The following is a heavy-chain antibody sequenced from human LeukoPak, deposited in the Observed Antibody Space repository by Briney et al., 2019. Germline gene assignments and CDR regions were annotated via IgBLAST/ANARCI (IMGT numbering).Heavy chain of an antibody. Sequence: SETLSLTCTVSGGSISSYYLSWIRQPAGEGLEWIGRIYSRGTTYNPSLKDRVTMSADTSRNHVSLTLNSVAAADTAVYYCARDSGTTGEVKFDPWGQGTLVTVSS. CDR3: ARDSGTTGEVKFDP. CDR2: IYSRGT. V-gene: IGHV4-4*07. D-gene: IGHD3-10*01. J-gene: IGHJ5*02. CDR1: GGSISSYY.